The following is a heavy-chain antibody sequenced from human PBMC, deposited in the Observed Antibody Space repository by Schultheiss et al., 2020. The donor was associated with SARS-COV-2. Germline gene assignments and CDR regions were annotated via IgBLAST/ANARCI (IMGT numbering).Heavy chain of an antibody. Sequence: GESLKISCAASGFTFSSYGMHWVRQAPGKGLEWVAVIWYDGSNKYYADSVKGRFTISRDNAKNMLYLQMNSLRAEDTAVYYCAKDQWLVRGETFDYWGQGTLVTVSS. D-gene: IGHD6-19*01. CDR1: GFTFSSYG. CDR2: IWYDGSNK. CDR3: AKDQWLVRGETFDY. J-gene: IGHJ4*02. V-gene: IGHV3-33*03.